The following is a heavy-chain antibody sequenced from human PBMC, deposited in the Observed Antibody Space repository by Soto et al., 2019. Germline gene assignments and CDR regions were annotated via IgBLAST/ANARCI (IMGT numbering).Heavy chain of an antibody. CDR1: GYTFTTYG. D-gene: IGHD3-22*01. CDR3: ARAVDYYDSSGYYTHEYFQH. Sequence: QVQLVQSGGEVKKPGASVKVSCKASGYTFTTYGITWVRQGPGQGLEWMGWISAYNGNTNYAQKVQGRVTMTTDTSTSTAYMELRSLRCDDPAVKYCARAVDYYDSSGYYTHEYFQHWGEGTLDTVS. V-gene: IGHV1-18*01. J-gene: IGHJ1*01. CDR2: ISAYNGNT.